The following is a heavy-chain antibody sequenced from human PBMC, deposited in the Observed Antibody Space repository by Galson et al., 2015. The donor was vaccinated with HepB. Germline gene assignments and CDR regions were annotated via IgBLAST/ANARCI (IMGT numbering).Heavy chain of an antibody. V-gene: IGHV1-18*01. CDR1: GYTFTSYV. Sequence: SVKVSCKASGYTFTSYVISWVRQAPGQGLEWMGWISAFNVNTNEAQKVQGRVTMTTDASTNTAYMELRSLTSDDTAVYYCARNNYNKDAFDIWGQGTMVTVSS. D-gene: IGHD1/OR15-1a*01. CDR2: ISAFNVNT. CDR3: ARNNYNKDAFDI. J-gene: IGHJ3*02.